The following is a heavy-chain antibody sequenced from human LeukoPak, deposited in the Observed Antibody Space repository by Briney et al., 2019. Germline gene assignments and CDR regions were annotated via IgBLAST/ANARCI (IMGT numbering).Heavy chain of an antibody. J-gene: IGHJ6*03. CDR3: ARATRFVDRLVAIAILPYYYYYYMDV. CDR1: GYTFTSYD. Sequence: ASAKVSCKASGYTFTSYDINWVRQATGQGLEWMGWMNPNSGNTGYAQKFQGRVTMTRNTSISTAYMELSSLRSEDTAVYYCARATRFVDRLVAIAILPYYYYYYMDVWGKGTTVTVSS. CDR2: MNPNSGNT. D-gene: IGHD2-21*01. V-gene: IGHV1-8*01.